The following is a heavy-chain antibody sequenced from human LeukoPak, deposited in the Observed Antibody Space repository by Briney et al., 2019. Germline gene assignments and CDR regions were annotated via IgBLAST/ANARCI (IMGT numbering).Heavy chain of an antibody. Sequence: GGSLRLSCAASGFTFSSYGMHWVRQAPGKGLEGVAVILYDGSNKYYADSVKGRSTISRDNSKNTLYLQMNSLRAEDTAVYYCAKEILRYFDWLPPDYYGMDVWGKGTTVTVSS. CDR3: AKEILRYFDWLPPDYYGMDV. V-gene: IGHV3-30*18. J-gene: IGHJ6*04. CDR2: ILYDGSNK. CDR1: GFTFSSYG. D-gene: IGHD3-9*01.